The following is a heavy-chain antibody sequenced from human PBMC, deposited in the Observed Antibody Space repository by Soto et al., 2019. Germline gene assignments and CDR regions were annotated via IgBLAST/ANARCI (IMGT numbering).Heavy chain of an antibody. D-gene: IGHD3-3*01. CDR2: ISSSSSYI. CDR3: ASYPEYYDFWSASPPYGMDV. J-gene: IGHJ6*02. Sequence: GGSLRLSCAASGFTFSSYRMNWVRQAPGKGLEWVSSISSSSSYIYYADSVKGRFTISRDNAKNSLYLQMNSLRAEDTAVYYSASYPEYYDFWSASPPYGMDVWGQGTTVTVSS. V-gene: IGHV3-21*01. CDR1: GFTFSSYR.